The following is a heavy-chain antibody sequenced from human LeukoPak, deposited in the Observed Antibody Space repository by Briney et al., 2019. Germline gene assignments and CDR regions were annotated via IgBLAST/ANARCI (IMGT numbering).Heavy chain of an antibody. CDR1: RGSLSNYY. V-gene: IGHV4-59*01. Sequence: PETLSLTCTDSRGSLSNYYWSWIRQPPGKGLEWIGHMYYSGTTNHNPSPTSRATTPVAKSKNQFSLKLSYVTAADTPVYYCARGGQGRPYNWFDPWGQGTLVTVSS. D-gene: IGHD3-16*01. CDR2: MYYSGTT. J-gene: IGHJ5*02. CDR3: ARGGQGRPYNWFDP.